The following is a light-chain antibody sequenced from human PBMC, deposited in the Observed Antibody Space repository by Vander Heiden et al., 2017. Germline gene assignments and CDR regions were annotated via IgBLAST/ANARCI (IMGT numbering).Light chain of an antibody. CDR2: WAS. V-gene: IGKV4-1*01. CDR1: QSVLYSSNNKNY. J-gene: IGKJ2*01. Sequence: DIQMIQSPDSLAVSLGERATINCKSSQSVLYSSNNKNYLAWYQQKPGQPPKLLIYWASTRESGVPDRFSGSGSGTDFTLTISSLQAEDVAVYYCQQYYSTPPTFGQGTKLEIK. CDR3: QQYYSTPPT.